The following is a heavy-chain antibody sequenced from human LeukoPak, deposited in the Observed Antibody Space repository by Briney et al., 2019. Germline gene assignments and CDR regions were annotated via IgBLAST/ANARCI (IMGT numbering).Heavy chain of an antibody. D-gene: IGHD2/OR15-2a*01. CDR3: AKESTTYYYYGMHV. Sequence: PRGSLRLSCPAAGFTFSNYAMQWVRQAPCKGLEWVAVISYDGTNKYYPDFVKGRFTISRDNSYNTLYLQMDSLTAEDTAVYYCAKESTTYYYYGMHVWGQGTTVTVSS. V-gene: IGHV3-30*18. CDR2: ISYDGTNK. J-gene: IGHJ6*02. CDR1: GFTFSNYA.